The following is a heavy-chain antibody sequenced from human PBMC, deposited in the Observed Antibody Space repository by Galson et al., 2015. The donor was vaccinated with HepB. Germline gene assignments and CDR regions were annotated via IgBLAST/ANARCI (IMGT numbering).Heavy chain of an antibody. CDR3: ARMTPTVTPAWPRVYYFDY. J-gene: IGHJ4*02. CDR2: IKQDGSEK. D-gene: IGHD4-17*01. V-gene: IGHV3-7*03. Sequence: SPRLSCAASGFTFSSYWMSWVRQAPGKGLEWVANIKQDGSEKYYVDSVKGRFTISRDNAKNSLYLQMNSLRAEDTAVYYCARMTPTVTPAWPRVYYFDYWGQGTLVTVSS. CDR1: GFTFSSYW.